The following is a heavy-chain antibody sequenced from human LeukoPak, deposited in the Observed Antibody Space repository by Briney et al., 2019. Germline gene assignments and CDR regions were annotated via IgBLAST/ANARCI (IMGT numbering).Heavy chain of an antibody. V-gene: IGHV1-2*02. CDR1: GYTFTGYY. CDR3: AREQALLGYCSSTSCQRGADWFDP. J-gene: IGHJ5*02. CDR2: INPNSGGT. D-gene: IGHD2-2*01. Sequence: ASVTVSCKASGYTFTGYYMHWVRQAPGQGLEWMGWINPNSGGTNYAQKFQGRVTMTRDTSISTAYMELSRLRSDDTAVYYCAREQALLGYCSSTSCQRGADWFDPWGQGTLVTVSS.